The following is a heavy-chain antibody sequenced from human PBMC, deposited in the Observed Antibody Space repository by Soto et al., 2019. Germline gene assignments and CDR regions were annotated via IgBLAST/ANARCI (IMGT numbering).Heavy chain of an antibody. CDR1: GGSISSSSYY. CDR3: ASRGSGYATLSGDYYYYYMDV. J-gene: IGHJ6*03. D-gene: IGHD5-12*01. CDR2: IYYSGST. Sequence: PSETLSLTCTVSGGSISSSSYYWGWIRQPPGKGLEWIGSIYYSGSTYYNPSLKSRVTISVDTSKNQFSLKLSSVTAADTAVYYCASRGSGYATLSGDYYYYYMDVWGKGTTVTVSS. V-gene: IGHV4-39*01.